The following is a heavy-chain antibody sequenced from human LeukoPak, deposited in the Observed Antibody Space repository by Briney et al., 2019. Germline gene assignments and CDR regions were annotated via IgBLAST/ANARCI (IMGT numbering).Heavy chain of an antibody. V-gene: IGHV1-69*05. J-gene: IGHJ4*02. CDR2: IIPIFGTA. CDR1: GGTFSSYA. CDR3: ARGGYGGYVEIFDY. D-gene: IGHD5-12*01. Sequence: ASVKVSSKASGGTFSSYAISWVRQAPGQGLEWMGGIIPIFGTANYAQKFQGRVTITTDESTSTAYMELSSLRSEDTAVYYCARGGYGGYVEIFDYWGQGTLVTVSS.